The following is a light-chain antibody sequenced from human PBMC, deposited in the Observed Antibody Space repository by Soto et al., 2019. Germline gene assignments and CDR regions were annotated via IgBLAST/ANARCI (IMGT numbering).Light chain of an antibody. J-gene: IGLJ1*01. CDR2: END. CDR1: SSNIGNNY. CDR3: GSWDNSLNGGV. V-gene: IGLV1-51*02. Sequence: QSVLTQAPSVSAAPGQRVTISCSGISSNIGNNYVSWFQQLPGTAPKLLIYENDKRPSGIPDRFSGSKSGTSATLGITGLQTGDEADYYCGSWDNSLNGGVFGTGTKVTVL.